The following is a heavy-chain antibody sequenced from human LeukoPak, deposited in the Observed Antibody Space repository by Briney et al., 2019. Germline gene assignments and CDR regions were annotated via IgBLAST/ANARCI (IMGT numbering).Heavy chain of an antibody. Sequence: GESLKISCQGSGYSFTSYWIGWVRQMPGKGLEWMGIIYPGDSDTRYSPSFQGQVTISADKSISTAYLQWSSLKASDTAMYYCASTYYYGSGSYPEHFDYWGQGTLVSVSS. CDR3: ASTYYYGSGSYPEHFDY. CDR1: GYSFTSYW. D-gene: IGHD3-10*01. V-gene: IGHV5-51*01. J-gene: IGHJ4*02. CDR2: IYPGDSDT.